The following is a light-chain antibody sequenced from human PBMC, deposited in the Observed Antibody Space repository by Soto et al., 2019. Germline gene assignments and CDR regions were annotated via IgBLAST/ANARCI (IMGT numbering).Light chain of an antibody. Sequence: EIVMTQSPATLSASPGERATLSCRATQSISSNLAWYQHKPGQTPRLLMYGASTRATGIPARFSGSGSGTEFTLTISSLQSEDFAVYYCQHYNKWENTFGQGTKVEFK. V-gene: IGKV3-15*01. J-gene: IGKJ1*01. CDR2: GAS. CDR1: QSISSN. CDR3: QHYNKWENT.